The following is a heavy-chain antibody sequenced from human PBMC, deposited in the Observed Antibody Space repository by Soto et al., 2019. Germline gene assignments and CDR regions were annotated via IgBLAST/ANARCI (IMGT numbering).Heavy chain of an antibody. D-gene: IGHD2-15*01. CDR1: GYSFTSYW. J-gene: IGHJ4*02. CDR2: IYPGDSDT. Sequence: GESLKISCKGSGYSFTSYWIGWVRQMPGKGLEWMGIIYPGDSDTRYSPSFQGQVTISADKSISTAYLQWSSLKASDTAMYYCARPGAYCSGGSCYWVYWGQGTLVTVSS. V-gene: IGHV5-51*01. CDR3: ARPGAYCSGGSCYWVY.